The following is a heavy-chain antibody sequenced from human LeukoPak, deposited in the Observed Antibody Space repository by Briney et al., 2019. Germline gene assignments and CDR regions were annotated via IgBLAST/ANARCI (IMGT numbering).Heavy chain of an antibody. Sequence: GGSLRLSCAASGFTFDDYAMHWVRQAPGKGLEWVSGISWNSGSIGYADSVKGRFTISRDNAKNSLYLQMNSLRAEDTALYYCAKDTSTTLWFGEGGVDYWGQGTLVTVSS. V-gene: IGHV3-9*01. J-gene: IGHJ4*02. D-gene: IGHD3-10*01. CDR1: GFTFDDYA. CDR3: AKDTSTTLWFGEGGVDY. CDR2: ISWNSGSI.